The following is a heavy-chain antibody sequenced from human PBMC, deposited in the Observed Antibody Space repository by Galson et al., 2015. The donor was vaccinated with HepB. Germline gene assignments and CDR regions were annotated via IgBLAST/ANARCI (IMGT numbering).Heavy chain of an antibody. D-gene: IGHD5-12*01. CDR1: GFTFSSYW. Sequence: SLRLSCAASGFTFSSYWMSWVRQAPGKGLEWVASIKQDGSEKYYVDSVKGRFTISRDNAKNSLYLQMNSLRAEDTAVYYCARDGGYGPIDYYYMDVWGKGTTVTVSS. CDR3: ARDGGYGPIDYYYMDV. J-gene: IGHJ6*03. CDR2: IKQDGSEK. V-gene: IGHV3-7*01.